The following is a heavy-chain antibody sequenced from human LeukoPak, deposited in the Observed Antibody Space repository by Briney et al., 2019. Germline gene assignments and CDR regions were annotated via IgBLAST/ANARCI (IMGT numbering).Heavy chain of an antibody. Sequence: TGGSLRLSCAASGFTFSSYSMNWVRQAPGKGLEWVSSISSSSSYIYYADSEKGRFTISRDNAKNSLYLQMNSLRAEDTAVYYCARLQLAYCGGDCYGAFDYWGQGTLVTVSS. CDR3: ARLQLAYCGGDCYGAFDY. CDR2: ISSSSSYI. V-gene: IGHV3-21*01. J-gene: IGHJ4*02. D-gene: IGHD2-21*02. CDR1: GFTFSSYS.